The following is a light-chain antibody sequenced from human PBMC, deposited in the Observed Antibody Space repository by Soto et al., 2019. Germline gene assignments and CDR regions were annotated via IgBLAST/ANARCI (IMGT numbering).Light chain of an antibody. Sequence: EIVMTQSPATLSLSPGERATLSCRASQSVDSNLAWYQQKPGQPPRLLIYDASTRATGIPARISGSGSGTEFTLTISSLQSEDFAVYYCQQYNNLRTFGQGTKVDNK. V-gene: IGKV3-15*01. CDR2: DAS. J-gene: IGKJ1*01. CDR3: QQYNNLRT. CDR1: QSVDSN.